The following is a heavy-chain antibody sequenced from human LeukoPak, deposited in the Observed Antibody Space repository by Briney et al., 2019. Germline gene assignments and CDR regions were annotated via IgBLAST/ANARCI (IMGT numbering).Heavy chain of an antibody. Sequence: SETLSLTCTVSGGSISTYYWSWIRQPPGKGLEWIGYIYYSGSTNYNPSLKSRVTISVDTSKNQFSPKLSSVTAADTAVYYCAREGVATLDYWGQGTLVTVSS. CDR1: GGSISTYY. D-gene: IGHD5-12*01. V-gene: IGHV4-59*01. CDR3: AREGVATLDY. J-gene: IGHJ4*02. CDR2: IYYSGST.